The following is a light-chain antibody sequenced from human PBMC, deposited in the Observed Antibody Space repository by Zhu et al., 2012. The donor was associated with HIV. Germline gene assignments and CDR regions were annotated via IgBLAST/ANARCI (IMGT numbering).Light chain of an antibody. CDR2: GAS. Sequence: EIVLTQSPGTLSLSPGERATLSCRASQGITSAYFAWYQQKPGQAPRPLIYGASDRASGVPGRFSGSGSGTDFTLSISRLEPEDFAVYYCHQYDNSWTFGQGTKVEIK. CDR3: HQYDNSWT. CDR1: QGITSAY. J-gene: IGKJ1*01. V-gene: IGKV3-20*01.